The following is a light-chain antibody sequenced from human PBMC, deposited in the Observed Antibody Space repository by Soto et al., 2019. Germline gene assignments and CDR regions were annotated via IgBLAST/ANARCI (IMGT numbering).Light chain of an antibody. CDR3: SSYTSDTTLDVL. Sequence: QSALTQPASVSGSPGQSITISCTGTSSDVGDYPYVSWYQQYPGKAPKLIIYDVSNRPSGVSDRFSGSKSGNTASLTISGLQTEDEADYYCSSYTSDTTLDVLFGGGTKVTVL. CDR1: SSDVGDYPY. J-gene: IGLJ2*01. V-gene: IGLV2-14*03. CDR2: DVS.